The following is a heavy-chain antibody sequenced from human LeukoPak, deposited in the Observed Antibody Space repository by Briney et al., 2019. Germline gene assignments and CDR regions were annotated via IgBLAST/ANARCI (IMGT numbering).Heavy chain of an antibody. V-gene: IGHV4-59*12. Sequence: PSETLSLTCIVSGGAISSYYWSWIRQPPGKGLEWIGYIYYSGSTNYNPSLKSRGTISVDTSKNQFSLKLSSVTAADTAVYYCARDSNAFDIWGRGTVVTVSS. CDR1: GGAISSYY. D-gene: IGHD2-2*01. CDR2: IYYSGST. J-gene: IGHJ3*02. CDR3: ARDSNAFDI.